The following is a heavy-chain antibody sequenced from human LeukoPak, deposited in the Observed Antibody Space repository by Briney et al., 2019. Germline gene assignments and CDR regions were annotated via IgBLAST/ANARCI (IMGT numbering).Heavy chain of an antibody. CDR1: GYTFTGYY. CDR2: INPNSGGT. V-gene: IGHV1-2*02. J-gene: IGHJ4*02. CDR3: ARGAKSSSGYFDY. Sequence: ASVKVSCKASGYTFTGYYMHWVRQAPGQGLEWMGWINPNSGGTNYAQKFQGRVTMTRDTSISTAYMELGRLRSDDTAVYYCARGAKSSSGYFDYWGQGTLVTVSS. D-gene: IGHD6-6*01.